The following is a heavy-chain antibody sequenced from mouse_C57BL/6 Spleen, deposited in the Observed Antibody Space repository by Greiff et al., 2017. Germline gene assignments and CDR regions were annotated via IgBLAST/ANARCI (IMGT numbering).Heavy chain of an antibody. V-gene: IGHV1-82*01. CDR3: ASNSNYAGFDY. D-gene: IGHD2-5*01. Sequence: VQLQQSGPELVKPGASVKISCKASGYAFSSSWMNWVKQRPGKGLEWIGRIYPGDGDTNYNGKFKGKATLTADKSSSTAYMQLSSLTSEDSAVYFCASNSNYAGFDYWGQGTTLTVSS. CDR1: GYAFSSSW. J-gene: IGHJ2*01. CDR2: IYPGDGDT.